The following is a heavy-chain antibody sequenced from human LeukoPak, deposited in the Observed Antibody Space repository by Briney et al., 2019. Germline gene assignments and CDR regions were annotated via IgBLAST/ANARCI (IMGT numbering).Heavy chain of an antibody. CDR1: GFTFSLYT. V-gene: IGHV3-21*06. CDR3: ARDAGYDVLTGNPLKAFDV. D-gene: IGHD3-9*01. Sequence: GGTLRLSCAASGFTFSLYTINWVRQAPGKGLELVSSISSGRTHIYYADSMRGRLTISRDNAKNLVYLQMSSLRAEDTALYSCARDAGYDVLTGNPLKAFDVWGQGTMVAVS. J-gene: IGHJ3*01. CDR2: ISSGRTHI.